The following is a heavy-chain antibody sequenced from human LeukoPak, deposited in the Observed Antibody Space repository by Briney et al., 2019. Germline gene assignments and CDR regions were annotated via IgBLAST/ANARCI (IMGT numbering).Heavy chain of an antibody. Sequence: SVKVSCKASGGTFSSYAINWVRQAPGQGLEWMGGIIPIFDTTNYAQNFQGRVTITADKSTNTAYMELSSLRSEDTAVYYCARAIRGSKIASRYYFYYMDIWGKGTTVTVSS. CDR3: ARAIRGSKIASRYYFYYMDI. CDR1: GGTFSSYA. J-gene: IGHJ6*03. D-gene: IGHD3-10*01. V-gene: IGHV1-69*06. CDR2: IIPIFDTT.